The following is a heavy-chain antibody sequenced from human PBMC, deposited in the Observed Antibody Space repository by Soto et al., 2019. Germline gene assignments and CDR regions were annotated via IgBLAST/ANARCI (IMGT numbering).Heavy chain of an antibody. CDR3: ARRSGSLRIDY. D-gene: IGHD1-26*01. Sequence: QVQLVQSGAEVKNPGASVKVSCKASGYTFTSYYMNWVRQAPGQGLEWMGTINPSGGSTSYAQKFQGRLTMTRETSTSTVYMELSSLRSEDTAVYYCARRSGSLRIDYWGQGTLVTVTS. CDR2: INPSGGST. J-gene: IGHJ4*02. CDR1: GYTFTSYY. V-gene: IGHV1-46*01.